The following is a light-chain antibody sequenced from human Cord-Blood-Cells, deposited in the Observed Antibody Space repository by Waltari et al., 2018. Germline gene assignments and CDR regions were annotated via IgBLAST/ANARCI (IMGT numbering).Light chain of an antibody. J-gene: IGKJ1*01. CDR3: QQYNSYSTWT. CDR1: QSISSW. Sequence: DIQMTQSPSTLSASVGDRVTITCRASQSISSWFAWYQQKPGKAPKLLIYDASSLESGVPSRCSGSGSVTECTLTISSLQPDDFATYYCQQYNSYSTWTFGQGTKVEIK. CDR2: DAS. V-gene: IGKV1-5*01.